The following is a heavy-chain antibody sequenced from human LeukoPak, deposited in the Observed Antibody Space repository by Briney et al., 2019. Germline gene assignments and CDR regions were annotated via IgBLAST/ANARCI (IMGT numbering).Heavy chain of an antibody. Sequence: GGSLRLSCAASGFTFSSYSMNWVRQAPGKGLEWVSSISSSSSYIYYADSVKGRFTISRDNAKNSLYLQMNSLRAEDTAVYYCARLMVRGVMSGMDVWGQGTTVTVSS. D-gene: IGHD3-10*01. CDR1: GFTFSSYS. J-gene: IGHJ6*02. CDR2: ISSSSSYI. V-gene: IGHV3-21*01. CDR3: ARLMVRGVMSGMDV.